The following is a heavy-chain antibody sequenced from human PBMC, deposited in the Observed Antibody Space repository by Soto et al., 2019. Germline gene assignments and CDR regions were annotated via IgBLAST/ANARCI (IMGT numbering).Heavy chain of an antibody. CDR2: IDWDDDK. CDR3: ARDSVALYYYYYGMDV. Sequence: SGPTLVNPAQTLTLTCTFSGFSLSTSGMCVSWIRQPPGKALEWLARIDWDDDKYYSTSLKTRLTISKDTSKNQVVLTMTNMDPVDTATYYCARDSVALYYYYYGMDVWGQGTTVTVSS. J-gene: IGHJ6*02. CDR1: GFSLSTSGMC. V-gene: IGHV2-70*11. D-gene: IGHD2-21*01.